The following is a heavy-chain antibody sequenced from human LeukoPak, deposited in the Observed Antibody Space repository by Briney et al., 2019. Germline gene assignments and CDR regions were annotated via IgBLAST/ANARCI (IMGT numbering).Heavy chain of an antibody. Sequence: GESLKISCKGSGYSFTSYWIGWVRQMPGKGLEWMGIIYPGDSDTRYSPSFQGQVTISADKSISTAYLQWSSLKASDTAMYYCARQYDFWSGYYTGAFDIWGQGTMVTVSS. J-gene: IGHJ3*02. CDR2: IYPGDSDT. V-gene: IGHV5-51*01. CDR1: GYSFTSYW. CDR3: ARQYDFWSGYYTGAFDI. D-gene: IGHD3-3*01.